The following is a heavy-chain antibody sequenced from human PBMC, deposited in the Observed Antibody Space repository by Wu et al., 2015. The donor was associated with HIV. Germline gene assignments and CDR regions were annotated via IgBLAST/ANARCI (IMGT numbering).Heavy chain of an antibody. D-gene: IGHD1-26*01. CDR2: IIPMFDSA. CDR1: GGTFSSYA. J-gene: IGHJ3*01. CDR3: ARESSGSSLSAFDV. V-gene: IGHV1-69*13. Sequence: QVQLVQSGAEVKKPGSSVKVSCKASGGTFSSYAISWVRQAPGQRFEWMGWIIPMFDSANYAQTFKGRVTINADESTSTVYLELSSLTFEDTALYYCARESSGSSLSAFDVWGQGTLVTVSS.